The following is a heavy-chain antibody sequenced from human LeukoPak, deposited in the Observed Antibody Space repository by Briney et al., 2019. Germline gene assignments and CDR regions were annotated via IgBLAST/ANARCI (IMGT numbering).Heavy chain of an antibody. D-gene: IGHD3-22*01. J-gene: IGHJ4*02. CDR2: IHPSGML. Sequence: SQTLSLTCTVSGASFSSGDQYWNWIRQSPGKGLEWIGSIHPSGMLYNNPSLESRVTISIDTSKNQFSLYLNSVTAADTAVYFCSRGLDSRKLGYWGQGTLVTVSS. CDR1: GASFSSGDQY. V-gene: IGHV4-31*03. CDR3: SRGLDSRKLGY.